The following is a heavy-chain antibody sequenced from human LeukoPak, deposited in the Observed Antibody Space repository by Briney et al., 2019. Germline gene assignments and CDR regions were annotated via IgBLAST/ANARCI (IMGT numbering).Heavy chain of an antibody. J-gene: IGHJ4*02. CDR1: GFTFSSYA. CDR3: TTDLYDFWSGYYSGLGFDY. V-gene: IGHV3-73*01. CDR2: IRSKANSYAT. Sequence: GGSLRLSCAASGFTFSSYAMHWVRQASGKGLEWVGRIRSKANSYATAYAASVKGRFTISRDDSKNTAYLQMNSLKTEDTAVYYCTTDLYDFWSGYYSGLGFDYWGQGTLVTVSS. D-gene: IGHD3-3*01.